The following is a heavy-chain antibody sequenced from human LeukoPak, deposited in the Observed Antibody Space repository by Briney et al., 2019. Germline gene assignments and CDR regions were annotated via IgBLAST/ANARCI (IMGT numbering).Heavy chain of an antibody. CDR3: AKGRREAGGYNWFDP. D-gene: IGHD2-8*02. CDR2: ISGSGGST. Sequence: GGSLRLPCAASGFTFSSYAMSWVRQAPGKGLEWVSAISGSGGSTYYADSVKGRFTISRDNSKNTLYLQMNSLRAEDTAVYYCAKGRREAGGYNWFDPWGQGTLVIVSS. V-gene: IGHV3-23*01. J-gene: IGHJ5*02. CDR1: GFTFSSYA.